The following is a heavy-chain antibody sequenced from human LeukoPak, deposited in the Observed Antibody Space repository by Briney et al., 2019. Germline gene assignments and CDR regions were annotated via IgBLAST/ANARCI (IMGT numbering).Heavy chain of an antibody. CDR3: AREEGGDGYKVFDY. J-gene: IGHJ4*02. Sequence: PSETLSLTCTVSGGPISNNYWSWIRQPPGKGLEWIGYVYVSGYTHYNPSLKSRVTISVDTSKNQFSLKLSSVTAADTAVYYCAREEGGDGYKVFDYWGQGTLVTVSS. CDR2: VYVSGYT. CDR1: GGPISNNY. V-gene: IGHV4-59*12. D-gene: IGHD5-24*01.